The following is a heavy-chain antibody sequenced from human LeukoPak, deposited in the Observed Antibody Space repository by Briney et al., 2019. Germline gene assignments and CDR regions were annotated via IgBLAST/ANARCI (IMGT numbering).Heavy chain of an antibody. CDR2: ISGSGGST. V-gene: IGHV3-23*01. J-gene: IGHJ6*03. Sequence: GGSLRLSCAASGFTFSSYAMSWVRQAPGKGLEWVSGISGSGGSTYYADSVKGRFTISRDNSKNTLYLQMNSLRAEDTAVYYCAKDGIAARPPPYYYYYYMDVWGKGTTVTVSS. CDR3: AKDGIAARPPPYYYYYYMDV. D-gene: IGHD6-6*01. CDR1: GFTFSSYA.